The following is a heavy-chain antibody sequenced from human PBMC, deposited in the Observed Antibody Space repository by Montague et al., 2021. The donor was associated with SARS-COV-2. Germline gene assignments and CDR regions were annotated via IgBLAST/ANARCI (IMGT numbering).Heavy chain of an antibody. CDR3: ARDPLDYGLWSSGSYYNAYYYYGMDV. CDR2: ISSSSSYI. CDR1: GFTFSSYS. D-gene: IGHD3-10*01. J-gene: IGHJ6*02. Sequence: SLRLSCAASGFTFSSYSVNWVRQAPGKGLEWVSSISSSSSYIYYADSVKGRFTISRDNAKNSLYLQMNSLRAEDTAVYYCARDPLDYGLWSSGSYYNAYYYYGMDVWGQGTTVTVSS. V-gene: IGHV3-21*01.